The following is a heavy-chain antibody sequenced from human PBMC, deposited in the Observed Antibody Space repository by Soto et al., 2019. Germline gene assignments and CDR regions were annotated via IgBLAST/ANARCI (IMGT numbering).Heavy chain of an antibody. J-gene: IGHJ6*02. CDR2: ISAYNGNT. CDR3: ARDGALGRYCSGGSCYYYYYGMDV. D-gene: IGHD2-15*01. CDR1: GYTFTSYG. Sequence: ASVKVSCKASGYTFTSYGISWVRQAPGQGLEWMGWISAYNGNTNYAQKLQGRVTMTTDTSTSTAYMELRSLRSDDTAVYYCARDGALGRYCSGGSCYYYYYGMDVWGQGTTVNVS. V-gene: IGHV1-18*01.